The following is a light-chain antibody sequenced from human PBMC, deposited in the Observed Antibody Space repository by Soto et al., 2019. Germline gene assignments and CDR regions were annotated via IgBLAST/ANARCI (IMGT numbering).Light chain of an antibody. Sequence: EIVLTQSPGTLSLSPGERATLSCRASQSLSSSYLAWYQQKPGQAPRLLIYDASSRVTGIPDRFSGSGSGTDVTLTISRLEPEDFAVYYCQQYGSSLPITFGQGTRLEIK. CDR3: QQYGSSLPIT. V-gene: IGKV3-20*01. CDR1: QSLSSSY. CDR2: DAS. J-gene: IGKJ5*01.